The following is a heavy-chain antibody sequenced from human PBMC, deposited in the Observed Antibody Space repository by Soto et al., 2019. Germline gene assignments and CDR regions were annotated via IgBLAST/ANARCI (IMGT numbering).Heavy chain of an antibody. Sequence: PSETLSLTCTVSVGSISSSSYYWGWIRQPPGKGLEWIGSIYYSGSTYYNPSLKSRVTISVDTSKNQFSLKLSSVTAADTAVYYCGRGRGGEYNWFDPWGQGTLVTVSS. CDR3: GRGRGGEYNWFDP. CDR1: VGSISSSSYY. D-gene: IGHD3-10*01. CDR2: IYYSGST. V-gene: IGHV4-39*01. J-gene: IGHJ5*02.